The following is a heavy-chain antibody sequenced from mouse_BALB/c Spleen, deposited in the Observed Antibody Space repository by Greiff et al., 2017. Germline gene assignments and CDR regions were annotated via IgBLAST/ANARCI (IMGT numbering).Heavy chain of an antibody. Sequence: VQLQESGAELVRPGSSVKISCKASGYAFSSYWMNWVKQRPGQGLEWIGQIYPGDGDTNYNGKFKGKATLTADKSSSTAYMQLSSLTSEDSAVYFCARSDYGSSYRAIDYWGQGTSVTVSS. CDR1: GYAFSSYW. CDR3: ARSDYGSSYRAIDY. V-gene: IGHV1-80*01. D-gene: IGHD1-1*01. CDR2: IYPGDGDT. J-gene: IGHJ4*01.